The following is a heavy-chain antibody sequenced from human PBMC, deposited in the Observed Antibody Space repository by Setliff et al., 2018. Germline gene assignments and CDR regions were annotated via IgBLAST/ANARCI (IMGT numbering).Heavy chain of an antibody. CDR3: ARGLYYGDSDFDY. Sequence: SVKVSCKASGFTFTSSAVQWVRQARGQRLEWIGWIVVGSGNTGYAQKFQGRVTMTRNTSISTAYMELSSLRSEDTAVYYCARGLYYGDSDFDYWGQGTLVTVSS. CDR1: GFTFTSSA. J-gene: IGHJ4*02. CDR2: IVVGSGNT. V-gene: IGHV1-58*01. D-gene: IGHD4-17*01.